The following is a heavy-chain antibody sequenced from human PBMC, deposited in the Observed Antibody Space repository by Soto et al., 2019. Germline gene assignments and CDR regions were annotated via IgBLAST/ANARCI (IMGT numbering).Heavy chain of an antibody. V-gene: IGHV3-74*01. CDR3: VRDGRNYYGMDV. J-gene: IGHJ6*02. CDR2: ISSDGTTT. Sequence: PGGSLRLSCEASGFTLNNYWMQWVRQAPGKGLVWVSFISSDGTTTYYADSVKGRFTVSRDNAKNTLSLQMNSLRAEDTAVYYCVRDGRNYYGMDVWGQGITVTVSS. CDR1: GFTLNNYW.